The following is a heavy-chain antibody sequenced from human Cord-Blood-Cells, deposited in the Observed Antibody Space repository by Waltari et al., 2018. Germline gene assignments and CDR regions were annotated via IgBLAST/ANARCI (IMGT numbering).Heavy chain of an antibody. D-gene: IGHD6-6*01. V-gene: IGHV3-21*01. CDR2: ISSSSSYI. CDR1: GFTFSSYS. Sequence: EVQLVESGGGLVKPGGSLRLSCAASGFTFSSYSMNWVRQAPGKGLEWVSSISSSSSYIYYADSVKGRFTISRDNAKNSLYLQMNSLRAEDTAVYYCAREKFRIAARREDWFDPWGQGTLVTVSS. CDR3: AREKFRIAARREDWFDP. J-gene: IGHJ5*02.